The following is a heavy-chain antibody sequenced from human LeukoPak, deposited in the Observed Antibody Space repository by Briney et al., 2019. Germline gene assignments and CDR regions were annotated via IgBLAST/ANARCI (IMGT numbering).Heavy chain of an antibody. CDR2: IIPIFGAA. CDR3: ARDTRHRYCSSTSCYRGWLDP. V-gene: IGHV1-69*13. J-gene: IGHJ5*02. Sequence: SVKVSCKASGGTFSSYAISWVRQAPGQGLEWMGGIIPIFGAANYAQKFQGRVTITADESTRTAYMELSSLRSEDTAVYYCARDTRHRYCSSTSCYRGWLDPWGQGTLVTVSS. D-gene: IGHD2-2*01. CDR1: GGTFSSYA.